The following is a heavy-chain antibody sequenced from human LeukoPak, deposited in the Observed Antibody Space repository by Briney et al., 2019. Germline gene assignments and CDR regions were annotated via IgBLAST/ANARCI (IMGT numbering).Heavy chain of an antibody. J-gene: IGHJ5*02. CDR2: ISSSSSYI. D-gene: IGHD2-21*01. CDR1: GFTFSSYS. Sequence: GGSLRLSCSASGFTFSSYSMNWVPQPPGKGLEWVSSISSSSSYIYYADSVKGRFTISRNNAKNSLYLQMNSLRAEDTAVYYCARGMRLLNRFDPWGQGTLVTVSS. CDR3: ARGMRLLNRFDP. V-gene: IGHV3-21*01.